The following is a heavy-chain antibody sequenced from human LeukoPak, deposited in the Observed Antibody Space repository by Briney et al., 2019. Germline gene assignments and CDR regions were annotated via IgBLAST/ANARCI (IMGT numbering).Heavy chain of an antibody. Sequence: PGRSLRLSCAASGFTFSSYAMHWVRQAPGKGLEWVAVISYDGSNKYYADSVKGRFTISRDNSKNTLYLQMNSLRAEDTAVYYCARAARVSNIVVVPAYFGYWGQGTLVTVSS. CDR1: GFTFSSYA. V-gene: IGHV3-30-3*01. CDR2: ISYDGSNK. CDR3: ARAARVSNIVVVPAYFGY. D-gene: IGHD2-2*01. J-gene: IGHJ4*02.